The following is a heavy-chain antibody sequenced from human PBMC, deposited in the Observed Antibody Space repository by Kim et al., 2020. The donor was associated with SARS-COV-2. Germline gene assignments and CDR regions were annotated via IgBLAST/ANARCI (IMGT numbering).Heavy chain of an antibody. CDR3: ARDLVVLGMDV. D-gene: IGHD2-2*01. Sequence: STYYADSGQRRFTISRHNSKNTLYLQKNTLRAEDTAVYYCARDLVVLGMDVWGQGTTVTVSS. V-gene: IGHV3-53*04. CDR2: ST. J-gene: IGHJ6*02.